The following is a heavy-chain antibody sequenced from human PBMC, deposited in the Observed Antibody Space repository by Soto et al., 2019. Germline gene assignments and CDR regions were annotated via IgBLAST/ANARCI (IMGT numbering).Heavy chain of an antibody. Sequence: SETLSLPCAVYGGSFSGNYRSWIRQPPGKGLEWIGEINHSGDTNYNPSLKSRVTISVDTSKNQFSLKLSSVTAADTAVYYCASSRGVRESIITTYYSYGWDVWSQGTRVTVS. J-gene: IGHJ6*02. D-gene: IGHD3-10*01. V-gene: IGHV4-34*01. CDR2: INHSGDT. CDR1: GGSFSGNY. CDR3: ASSRGVRESIITTYYSYGWDV.